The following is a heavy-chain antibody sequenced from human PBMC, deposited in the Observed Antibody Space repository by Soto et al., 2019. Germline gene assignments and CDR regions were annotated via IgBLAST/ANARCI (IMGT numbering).Heavy chain of an antibody. Sequence: QITLKESGPTLVKPTQTLTLTCTFSGFSLSASGVGVGWIRQPPGKALEWLALIYWDADKRYSPSLKNRLTITKDTAKKQVVLTMTHMDPADTATYYCAHRRRAMTQSWFAPWAQGTPVTASS. CDR3: AHRRRAMTQSWFAP. CDR1: GFSLSASGVG. CDR2: IYWDADK. V-gene: IGHV2-5*02. J-gene: IGHJ5*02.